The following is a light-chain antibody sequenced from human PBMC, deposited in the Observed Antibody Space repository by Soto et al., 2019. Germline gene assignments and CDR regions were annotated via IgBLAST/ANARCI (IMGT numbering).Light chain of an antibody. CDR3: QHYGNSPRA. J-gene: IGKJ1*01. Sequence: EIVLTQSPGTLSLSPGERATLSCRATESVVSNYLAWYQLKPGQAPRLLIYDASSRATGIPDRFSGSGSGTDFTLTIGRLEPEDFAVYYCQHYGNSPRAFGQGTKVDIK. CDR1: ESVVSNY. V-gene: IGKV3-20*01. CDR2: DAS.